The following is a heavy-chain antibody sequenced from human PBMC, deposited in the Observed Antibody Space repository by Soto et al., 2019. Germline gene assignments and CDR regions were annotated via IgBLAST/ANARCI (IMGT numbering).Heavy chain of an antibody. CDR2: FDPEDGET. CDR1: GYTLTELS. CDR3: STDVMVVAATHLSAPNSDY. V-gene: IGHV1-24*01. Sequence: ASVKVSCKVSGYTLTELSMHWVRQAPGKGLEWMGGFDPEDGETIYAQKFQGRVTMTEDTSTDTAYMELSSLRSEDTAVYYCSTDVMVVAATHLSAPNSDYRGQGTLVPVSS. D-gene: IGHD2-15*01. J-gene: IGHJ4*02.